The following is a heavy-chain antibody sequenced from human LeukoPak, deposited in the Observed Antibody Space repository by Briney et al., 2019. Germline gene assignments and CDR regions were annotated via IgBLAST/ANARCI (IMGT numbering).Heavy chain of an antibody. Sequence: SETLSLTCAVYGGSFSGYYWSWIRQPPGKGPEWIGEINHSGSTNYNPSLKSRVTISVDTSKNQFSLKLSSVTAADTAVYYCARRIVVVVAATYIDYWGQGTLVTVSS. CDR1: GGSFSGYY. D-gene: IGHD2-15*01. CDR3: ARRIVVVVAATYIDY. V-gene: IGHV4-34*01. CDR2: INHSGST. J-gene: IGHJ4*02.